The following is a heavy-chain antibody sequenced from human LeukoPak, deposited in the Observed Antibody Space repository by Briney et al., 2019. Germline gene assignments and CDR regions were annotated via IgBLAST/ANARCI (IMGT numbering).Heavy chain of an antibody. J-gene: IGHJ3*02. V-gene: IGHV3-66*02. D-gene: IGHD3-3*01. CDR1: GFTVSSNY. CDR3: ARDGANDDFWSGYSVDAFDI. Sequence: GGSLRLSCAASGFTVSSNYMSWVRQAPGKGLEWVSVIYSGGSTYYADSVKGRFTISRDNSKNTLYLQMNSLRAEDTAVYYCARDGANDDFWSGYSVDAFDIWGQGIMVTVSS. CDR2: IYSGGST.